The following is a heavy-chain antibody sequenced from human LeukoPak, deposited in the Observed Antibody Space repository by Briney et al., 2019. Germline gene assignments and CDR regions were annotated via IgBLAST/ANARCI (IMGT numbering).Heavy chain of an antibody. J-gene: IGHJ4*02. D-gene: IGHD6-13*01. Sequence: GGSLRLSCAASGFTFGDYAMSWFRQAPGKGLEWVGFIRSKAYDESTQYAASVKGRFSISRDDSKSIAYLHMNSLKTEDSAVYYCTRDSRIAAVYYFEYWGQGTLVTVSS. V-gene: IGHV3-49*03. CDR1: GFTFGDYA. CDR3: TRDSRIAAVYYFEY. CDR2: IRSKAYDEST.